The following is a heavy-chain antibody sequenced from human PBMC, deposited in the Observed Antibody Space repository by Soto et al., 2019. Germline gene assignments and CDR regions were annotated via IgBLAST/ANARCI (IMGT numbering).Heavy chain of an antibody. CDR1: GGSVDSGNHY. Sequence: QVLVQESGPGLVKPSQTLTLSCTVSGGSVDSGNHYWNWIRQPPGKVLEWIGYIYYGESTYYNPSLKSRATISVDTSQSRVSLRLTSVTAADRAVYYCARDMGSAMTTRIFDHWGQGTLVTVSS. J-gene: IGHJ4*02. D-gene: IGHD4-17*01. CDR2: IYYGEST. CDR3: ARDMGSAMTTRIFDH. V-gene: IGHV4-30-4*01.